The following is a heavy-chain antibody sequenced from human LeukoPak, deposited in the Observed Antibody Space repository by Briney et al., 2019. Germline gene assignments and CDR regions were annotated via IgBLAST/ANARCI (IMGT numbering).Heavy chain of an antibody. V-gene: IGHV3-23*01. CDR1: GFPFSASA. Sequence: GRSLRLSCAASGFPFSASAMTWVRQAPGKGLEWVSHILSAGTTYYADSVRGRFTISRDNSKNTLYLLMTSLRADDTAVYYCATVKYDYGDPVGWFDPWGQGTPVTVSS. CDR3: ATVKYDYGDPVGWFDP. CDR2: ILSAGTT. D-gene: IGHD4-17*01. J-gene: IGHJ5*02.